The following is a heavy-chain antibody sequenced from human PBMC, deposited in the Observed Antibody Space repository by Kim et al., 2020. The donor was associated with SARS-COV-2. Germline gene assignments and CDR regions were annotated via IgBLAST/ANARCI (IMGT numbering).Heavy chain of an antibody. CDR1: GFTVSSNY. J-gene: IGHJ6*02. CDR2: IYSGGST. D-gene: IGHD3-10*01. CDR3: ARDAGYYYGSGTKKGYYYYGMDV. V-gene: IGHV3-53*01. Sequence: GGSLRLSCAASGFTVSSNYMSWVRQAPGKGLEWVSVIYSGGSTYYADSVKGRFTISRDNSKNTLYLQMNSLRAEDTAVYYCARDAGYYYGSGTKKGYYYYGMDVWGQGTTVTVSS.